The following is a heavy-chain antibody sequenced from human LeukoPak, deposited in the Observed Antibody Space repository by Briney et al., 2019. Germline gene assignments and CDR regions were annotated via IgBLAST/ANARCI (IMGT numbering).Heavy chain of an antibody. Sequence: GGSLRLSCAASGFTFSSYGMHWVRQAPGKGLEWVAVIWYDGSNKYYADSVKGRFTISRDNSKNTLYLQMNSLRAEDTAVYYCARDRVQLWPDAFDIWGQGTMVTVSS. J-gene: IGHJ3*02. CDR1: GFTFSSYG. CDR2: IWYDGSNK. D-gene: IGHD5-18*01. CDR3: ARDRVQLWPDAFDI. V-gene: IGHV3-33*01.